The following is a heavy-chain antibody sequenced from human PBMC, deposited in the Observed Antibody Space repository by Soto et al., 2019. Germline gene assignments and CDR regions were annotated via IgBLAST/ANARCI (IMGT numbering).Heavy chain of an antibody. CDR2: IYYSGSS. V-gene: IGHV4-59*01. Sequence: QVQLQESGPGLLKPSETLSLTCTVSGGSMSTYYWSWIRQPPGKGLEWIGYIYYSGSSNYNPSLKSRGSISVDTSKNQFSLKLSSVTAVDAAMYYCARGNSGSPVYGLDVWGQGTTVTVSS. D-gene: IGHD6-13*01. CDR3: ARGNSGSPVYGLDV. J-gene: IGHJ6*02. CDR1: GGSMSTYY.